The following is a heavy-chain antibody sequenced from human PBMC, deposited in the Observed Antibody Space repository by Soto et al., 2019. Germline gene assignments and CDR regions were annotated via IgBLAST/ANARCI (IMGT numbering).Heavy chain of an antibody. CDR2: IIPIFGTA. V-gene: IGHV1-69*13. Sequence: SVKVSCKASGGTFSSYAISWVRQAPGQGLEWMGGIIPIFGTANYAQKFQGRVTITADESTSTAYMELSSLRSEDTAVYYCARDENDYVWGSYRPNLDYWGQGTLVTVAS. CDR1: GGTFSSYA. D-gene: IGHD3-16*02. J-gene: IGHJ4*02. CDR3: ARDENDYVWGSYRPNLDY.